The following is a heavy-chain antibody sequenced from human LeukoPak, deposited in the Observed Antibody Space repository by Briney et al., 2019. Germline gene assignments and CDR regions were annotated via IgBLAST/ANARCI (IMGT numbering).Heavy chain of an antibody. D-gene: IGHD2-15*01. V-gene: IGHV1-2*02. CDR1: GCTFTGYY. Sequence: ASVKVSCKASGCTFTGYYMHWVRQAPGQGLEWMGWINPNSGDTNYAQKFQGRVTMTRDTSITTAYMELSRLTSDDTAVYYCARVYSIRSFDYWGQGTLVTVSS. J-gene: IGHJ4*02. CDR3: ARVYSIRSFDY. CDR2: INPNSGDT.